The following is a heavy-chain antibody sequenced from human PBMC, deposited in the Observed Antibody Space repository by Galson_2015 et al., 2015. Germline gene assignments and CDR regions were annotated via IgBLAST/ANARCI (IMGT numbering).Heavy chain of an antibody. CDR2: ISYDGSNK. CDR1: GFTFSSYA. D-gene: IGHD5-18*01. Sequence: SLRLSCAASGFTFSSYAMHWVRQAPGKGLEWEAVISYDGSNKYYADSVKGRFTISRDNSKNTLYLQMNSLRAEDTAVYYYARANNGGESYGSPYYYGMDVWGQGTTVTVSS. J-gene: IGHJ6*02. CDR3: ARANNGGESYGSPYYYGMDV. V-gene: IGHV3-30-3*01.